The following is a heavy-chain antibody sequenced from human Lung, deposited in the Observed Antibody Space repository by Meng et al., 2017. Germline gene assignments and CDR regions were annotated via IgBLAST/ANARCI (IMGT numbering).Heavy chain of an antibody. CDR1: GFTFTHHG. D-gene: IGHD6-19*01. Sequence: QVQLVQSGAELKKPGASMKVSCKASGFTFTHHGFSWVRQAPGQVLEWVGWISAYNGRTSYSQKLQGRVTMTTDTSTSTVYMEVRSLRSDDTAVYFCARWGHSSAWPSQWYEYWGQGTLVTVSS. CDR3: ARWGHSSAWPSQWYEY. V-gene: IGHV1-18*01. J-gene: IGHJ4*02. CDR2: ISAYNGRT.